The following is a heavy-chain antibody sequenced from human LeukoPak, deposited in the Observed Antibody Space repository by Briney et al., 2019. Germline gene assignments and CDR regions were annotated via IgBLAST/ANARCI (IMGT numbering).Heavy chain of an antibody. V-gene: IGHV3-30*02. CDR2: IRYDGSNK. CDR1: GFTFSSYG. D-gene: IGHD3-22*01. CDR3: AKGRIQSITMIVVVLDY. J-gene: IGHJ4*02. Sequence: PGGSLRLSCAASGFTFSSYGMHWVRQAPGKGLEWVAFIRYDGSNKYYADSVKGRFTISRDNSKNTLYLQMNSLRAEDTAVYYCAKGRIQSITMIVVVLDYWGQGTLVTVSS.